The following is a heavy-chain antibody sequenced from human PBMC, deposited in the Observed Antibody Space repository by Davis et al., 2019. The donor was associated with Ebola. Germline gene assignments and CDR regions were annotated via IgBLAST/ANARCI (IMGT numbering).Heavy chain of an antibody. V-gene: IGHV1-18*04. Sequence: AASVKVSCKASGYTFTSYGISWVRQAPGQGLEWMGWITAYNGNTNYAQKLQGRVTMTTDTSTSTAYMELWSLRSDDTAVYYCARDQHDFWSGYSHYYYYGMDVWGQGTTVTVSS. CDR2: ITAYNGNT. D-gene: IGHD3-3*01. CDR1: GYTFTSYG. CDR3: ARDQHDFWSGYSHYYYYGMDV. J-gene: IGHJ6*02.